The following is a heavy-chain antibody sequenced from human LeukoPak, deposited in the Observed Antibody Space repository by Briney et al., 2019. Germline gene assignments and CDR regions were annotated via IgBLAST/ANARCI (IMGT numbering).Heavy chain of an antibody. V-gene: IGHV3-30-3*01. J-gene: IGHJ4*02. Sequence: PGGSLRLSCAASGFSMYTNYMSWVRQAPGKGLEWVAVISYDGSNKYYADSVKGRFTISRDNSKNTLYLQMNSLRSEDTAVYYCARSSYDSSGYYYGGYWGQGTLVTVSS. CDR3: ARSSYDSSGYYYGGY. CDR1: GFSMYTNY. D-gene: IGHD3-22*01. CDR2: ISYDGSNK.